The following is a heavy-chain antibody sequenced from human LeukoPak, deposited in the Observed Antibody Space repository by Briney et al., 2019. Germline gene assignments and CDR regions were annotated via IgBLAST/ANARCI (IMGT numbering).Heavy chain of an antibody. V-gene: IGHV1-2*06. CDR1: GYTFTGYY. J-gene: IGHJ6*03. Sequence: ASVKVSCKASGYTFTGYYIHWVRQAPGQGLEWMGRINPNSGGANYAQKFQGRVTMTRDTSISTAYMELSRLGSDDTAVYYCARPGFETGYWNDYYYYYMDVWGKGTTVTVSS. CDR2: INPNSGGA. CDR3: ARPGFETGYWNDYYYYYMDV. D-gene: IGHD3-9*01.